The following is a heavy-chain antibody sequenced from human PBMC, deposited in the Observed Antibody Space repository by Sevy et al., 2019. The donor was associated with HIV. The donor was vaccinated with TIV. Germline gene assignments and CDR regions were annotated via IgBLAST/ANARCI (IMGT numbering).Heavy chain of an antibody. Sequence: GGSLRLSCAASGFTFGSYWMTWVRQAPGKGLEWVANIKEDGSGRFYVDSVRGRFTVSRDNAKKTLYLQMNNLRGEDTALYYCARLDSSSSGRGLDNWGQGALVTVSS. CDR2: IKEDGSGR. CDR1: GFTFGSYW. CDR3: ARLDSSSSGRGLDN. D-gene: IGHD2-2*01. V-gene: IGHV3-7*01. J-gene: IGHJ4*02.